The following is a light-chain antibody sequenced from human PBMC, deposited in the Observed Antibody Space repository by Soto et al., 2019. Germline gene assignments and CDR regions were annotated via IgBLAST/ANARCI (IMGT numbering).Light chain of an antibody. Sequence: QSALTQPRSVSGSPGQSVAISCTRTSSDVGGYNYVSWYQQHPGKAPQLMIYHVTGRPSGVPDRFSGSKSDNTASLTISGLQAEDEADYYCCSFAGSHTYVFGTGTKLTVL. V-gene: IGLV2-11*01. CDR3: CSFAGSHTYV. J-gene: IGLJ1*01. CDR1: SSDVGGYNY. CDR2: HVT.